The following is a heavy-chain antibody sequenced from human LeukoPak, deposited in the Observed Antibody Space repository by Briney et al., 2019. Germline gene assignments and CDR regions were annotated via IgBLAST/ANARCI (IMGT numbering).Heavy chain of an antibody. Sequence: ASVKVSCKASGYTFTSYGISWARQAPGQGLEWMGWISAYNGNTNYAQKLQGRVTMTTDTSTSTAYMELRSLRSDDTAVYYCARGPYCSSTSCYGRPFDYWGQGTLVTVSS. D-gene: IGHD2-2*01. CDR2: ISAYNGNT. CDR1: GYTFTSYG. CDR3: ARGPYCSSTSCYGRPFDY. J-gene: IGHJ4*02. V-gene: IGHV1-18*01.